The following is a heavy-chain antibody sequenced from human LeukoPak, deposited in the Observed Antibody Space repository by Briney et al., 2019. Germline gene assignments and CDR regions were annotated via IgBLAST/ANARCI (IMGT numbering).Heavy chain of an antibody. V-gene: IGHV3-64*01. CDR3: ARVGDNDAFDI. CDR2: ISSNGGST. CDR1: GFTFGSYA. Sequence: GGSLRLSCAVSGFTFGSYAMHWVRQAPGKGLEYVSAISSNGGSTYYANSVKGRFTISRDNSKNTLFLQMGSLRAEDMAVYYCARVGDNDAFDIWGQGTMVTVSS. D-gene: IGHD4-17*01. J-gene: IGHJ3*02.